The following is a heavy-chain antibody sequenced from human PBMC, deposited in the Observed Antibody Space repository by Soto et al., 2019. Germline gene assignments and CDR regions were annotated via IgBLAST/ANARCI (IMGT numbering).Heavy chain of an antibody. D-gene: IGHD6-19*01. Sequence: SETLSLTCTVSGGSISSYYWSWIRQPAGKGLEWIGRIYTSGSANYNPSLKSRVTMSVDTSKNQFSLKLSSVTAADTAVYYCARGYSSGWYSYYYYGMDVWGQGTTVTVSS. CDR1: GGSISSYY. V-gene: IGHV4-4*07. J-gene: IGHJ6*02. CDR2: IYTSGSA. CDR3: ARGYSSGWYSYYYYGMDV.